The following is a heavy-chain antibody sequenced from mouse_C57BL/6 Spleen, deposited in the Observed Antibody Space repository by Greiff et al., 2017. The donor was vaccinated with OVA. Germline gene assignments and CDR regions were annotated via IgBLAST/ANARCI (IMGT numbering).Heavy chain of an antibody. CDR2: IYPGSGST. CDR1: GYTFTGYW. D-gene: IGHD2-13*01. J-gene: IGHJ1*03. CDR3: ARGGDCGGMWYFDV. V-gene: IGHV1-9*01. Sequence: VQLQQSGAELMKPGASVKLSCKATGYTFTGYWIDWVKQRPGHGLEWIGEIYPGSGSTNYNEKFKGKATFTADTSSNTAYMQLSSLTTEDSAIYCSARGGDCGGMWYFDVWGTGTTVTVSS.